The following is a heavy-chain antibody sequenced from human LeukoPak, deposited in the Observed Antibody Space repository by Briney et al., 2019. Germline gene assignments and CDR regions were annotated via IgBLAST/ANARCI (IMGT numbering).Heavy chain of an antibody. CDR1: GFTFSSYS. Sequence: GGSLRLSCAASGFTFSSYSMNWVRQAPGKGLEWVSYISSSSTIYYADSVKGRFTISRDNAKNSLYLQMNSLRAEDTAVYYCARESDVLRFLEWLQDYYYYGMGVWGQGTTVTVSS. CDR3: ARESDVLRFLEWLQDYYYYGMGV. CDR2: ISSSSTI. J-gene: IGHJ6*02. V-gene: IGHV3-48*01. D-gene: IGHD3-3*01.